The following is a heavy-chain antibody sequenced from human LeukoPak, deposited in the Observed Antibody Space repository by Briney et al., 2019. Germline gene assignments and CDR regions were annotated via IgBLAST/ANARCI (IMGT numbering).Heavy chain of an antibody. CDR3: ATVYYYGSGSPLRY. V-gene: IGHV1-24*01. Sequence: GASVKVSCKVSGYTLTELSMHWVRQAPGKGLEWMGGFDPEDGETIYAQKFQGRVTMTEDTSTDTAYMELSSLRSEDTGVYYCATVYYYGSGSPLRYWGQGTLVTVSS. CDR1: GYTLTELS. J-gene: IGHJ4*02. CDR2: FDPEDGET. D-gene: IGHD3-10*01.